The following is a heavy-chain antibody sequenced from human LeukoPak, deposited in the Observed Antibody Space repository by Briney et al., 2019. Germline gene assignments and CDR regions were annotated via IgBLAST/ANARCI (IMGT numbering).Heavy chain of an antibody. V-gene: IGHV4-59*01. CDR2: IYFIAST. D-gene: IGHD6-13*01. Sequence: PSETLSLTCTLSGGSLSRYYWSWIRQPPRKGREWVGGIYFIASTNYKPSPKTRVTISVDTCNNQFSLKLSSVTAAHTAVYYCARNKGIAAAGSYYSYAMDLWGQGTTVTVSS. CDR3: ARNKGIAAAGSYYSYAMDL. CDR1: GGSLSRYY. J-gene: IGHJ6*02.